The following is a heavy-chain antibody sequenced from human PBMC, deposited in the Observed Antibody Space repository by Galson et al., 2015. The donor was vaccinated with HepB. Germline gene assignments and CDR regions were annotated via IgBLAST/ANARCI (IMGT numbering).Heavy chain of an antibody. CDR3: ARQGLLRMIDS. J-gene: IGHJ4*02. Sequence: TLSLTCTVSGGSISSGGYYWSWIRQHPGKGLEWIGYIYYSGSTYYNPSLKSRVSMSVDTSNDQFSLKLSSVTAADTAVYYCARQGLLRMIDSWGQGTLVTVSS. CDR1: GGSISSGGYY. CDR2: IYYSGST. D-gene: IGHD3-22*01. V-gene: IGHV4-31*03.